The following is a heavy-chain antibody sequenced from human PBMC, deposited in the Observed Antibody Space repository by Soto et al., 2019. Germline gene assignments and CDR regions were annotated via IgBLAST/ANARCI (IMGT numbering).Heavy chain of an antibody. CDR3: ATDCSSTSCSGFDY. CDR1: GGTFSSYT. CDR2: IIPILGIA. Sequence: QVQLVQSGAEVKKPGSSVKVSCKASGGTFSSYTISWVRQAPGQGLEWMGRIIPILGIANYAQKFQGRVTITADKSTSTAYMELSILRSEDTAVYYCATDCSSTSCSGFDYWGQGTLVTVSS. J-gene: IGHJ4*02. D-gene: IGHD2-2*01. V-gene: IGHV1-69*02.